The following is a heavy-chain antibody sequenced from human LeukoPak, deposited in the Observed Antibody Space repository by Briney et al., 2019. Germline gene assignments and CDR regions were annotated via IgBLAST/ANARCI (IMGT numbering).Heavy chain of an antibody. J-gene: IGHJ4*02. Sequence: GGSLRLSCAASGFTFTNAWMSWVRQAPGKGLEWVGQIRSKSDGEATDYAAPVKGRFTISRDDSKNTIFLQMNSLKSEDTAVYYCAWLRFADYWGQGTLVTVSS. CDR2: IRSKSDGEAT. V-gene: IGHV3-15*01. D-gene: IGHD5-12*01. CDR3: AWLRFADY. CDR1: GFTFTNAW.